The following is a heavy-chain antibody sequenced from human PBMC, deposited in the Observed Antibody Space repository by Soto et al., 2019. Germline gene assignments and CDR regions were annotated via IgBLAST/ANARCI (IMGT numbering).Heavy chain of an antibody. J-gene: IGHJ4*02. V-gene: IGHV4-34*01. D-gene: IGHD6-19*01. CDR3: ARGGRYSSGWYDY. Sequence: QVQLQQWGAGLLKPSETLSLTCAVYGGSFSGYYWSWIRQPPGKGLEWIGEINHSGSTNYNPSLTSRVTISVDTSKNQFSLKLSSVTAADTAVYYCARGGRYSSGWYDYWGQGTLVTVSS. CDR1: GGSFSGYY. CDR2: INHSGST.